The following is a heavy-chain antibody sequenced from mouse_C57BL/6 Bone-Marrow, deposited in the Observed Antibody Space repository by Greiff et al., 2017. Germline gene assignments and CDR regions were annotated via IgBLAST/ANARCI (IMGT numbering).Heavy chain of an antibody. CDR1: GFTFSSYA. D-gene: IGHD3-3*01. V-gene: IGHV5-4*01. Sequence: EVQRVESGGGLVKPGGSLKLSCAASGFTFSSYAMSWVRQTPEKRLEWVATISNGGSYTYYPDNVKGRFTISRDNAKNNLYLQMSHLKSEDTAMYYCARVRGLFDYWGQGTTLTVSS. CDR2: ISNGGSYT. J-gene: IGHJ2*01. CDR3: ARVRGLFDY.